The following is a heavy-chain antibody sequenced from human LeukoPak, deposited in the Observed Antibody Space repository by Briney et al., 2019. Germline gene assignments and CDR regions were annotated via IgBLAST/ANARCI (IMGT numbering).Heavy chain of an antibody. V-gene: IGHV4-59*01. CDR1: GGSISSYY. CDR2: IYYSGST. Sequence: SETLSLTCTVSGGSISSYYWSWIRQPPGKGLEWIGYIYYSGSTNYNPSLKSRVTISVDTSKNQFSLKLSSVTAADTAVYYCARVKIYMAVYSFDPWGQGTLVTVSS. J-gene: IGHJ5*02. CDR3: ARVKIYMAVYSFDP. D-gene: IGHD2-15*01.